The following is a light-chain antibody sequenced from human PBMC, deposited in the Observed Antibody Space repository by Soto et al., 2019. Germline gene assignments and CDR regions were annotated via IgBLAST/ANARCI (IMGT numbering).Light chain of an antibody. V-gene: IGKV1-5*01. J-gene: IGKJ1*01. Sequence: DIQMTQSPSTLSASVGDRVTITCRASQSIGMWLAWFQQKPGKAPKVLIHDAYSLESGVPSRFSGSASGTEFTLTIDSLQPDDFATYYCQQYNSDSRTLGQGTKVDIK. CDR3: QQYNSDSRT. CDR2: DAY. CDR1: QSIGMW.